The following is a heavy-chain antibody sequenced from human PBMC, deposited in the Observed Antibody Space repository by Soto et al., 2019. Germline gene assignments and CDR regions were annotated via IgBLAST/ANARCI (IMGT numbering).Heavy chain of an antibody. D-gene: IGHD3-9*01. Sequence: QITLTESGPPLVQPTQTLRLTCSFSGFSLTTRGLGVAWFRQPPGKALEWLAVIYWDEDKRYSPLLKTRLTVTKDTPKNQVVLIMTNLAPVDTGPFHSANTDWELRNSFDHWGQGIHVTVSS. CDR2: IYWDEDK. CDR1: GFSLTTRGLG. V-gene: IGHV2-5*02. CDR3: ANTDWELRNSFDH. J-gene: IGHJ5*02.